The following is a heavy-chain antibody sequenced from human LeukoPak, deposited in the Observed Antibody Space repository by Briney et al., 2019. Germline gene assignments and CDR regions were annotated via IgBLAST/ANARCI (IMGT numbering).Heavy chain of an antibody. J-gene: IGHJ4*02. Sequence: SETLSLTCTVSGGSISSGGYYWSWLRQHPGKGLEWIGYIYYIGTTYYSPSLKSRVTISLDTSKNQFSLKLSSVTAADTAVYYCARGSVRYCSSTSCPTNHTYYFDYWGQGTLVTVSS. CDR1: GGSISSGGYY. CDR3: ARGSVRYCSSTSCPTNHTYYFDY. D-gene: IGHD2-2*01. V-gene: IGHV4-31*03. CDR2: IYYIGTT.